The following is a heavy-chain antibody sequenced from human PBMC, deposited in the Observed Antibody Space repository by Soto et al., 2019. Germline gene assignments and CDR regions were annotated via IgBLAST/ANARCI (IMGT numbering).Heavy chain of an antibody. CDR1: GFTFSSYG. D-gene: IGHD2-21*02. CDR2: ISYDGSNK. J-gene: IGHJ4*02. CDR3: ARSPNCGGDCYLFDY. V-gene: IGHV3-30*03. Sequence: QVQLVESGGGVVQPGGSLRLSCAASGFTFSSYGMHWVRQAPGKGLEWVAVISYDGSNKYYADSVKGRFTISRDNSKNTLYLQMNSLRAEDTAVYYCARSPNCGGDCYLFDYWGQGTLVTVSS.